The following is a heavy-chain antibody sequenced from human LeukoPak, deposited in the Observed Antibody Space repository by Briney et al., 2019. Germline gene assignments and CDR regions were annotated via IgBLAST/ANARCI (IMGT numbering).Heavy chain of an antibody. CDR2: ISAYNGNT. CDR1: GYTFTSYG. Sequence: GASVKVSCKASGYTFTSYGISWVRQAPGQGLEWMGWISAYNGNTNYVQKLQGRVTMTTDTSTSTAYMELRSLRSDDTAVYYCARETRKHLLFSNWFDPWGQGTLVTVSS. CDR3: ARETRKHLLFSNWFDP. V-gene: IGHV1-18*01. J-gene: IGHJ5*02. D-gene: IGHD2-21*02.